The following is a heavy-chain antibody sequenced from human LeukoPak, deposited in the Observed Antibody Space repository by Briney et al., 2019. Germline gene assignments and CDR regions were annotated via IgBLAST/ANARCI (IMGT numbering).Heavy chain of an antibody. J-gene: IGHJ4*02. D-gene: IGHD5-24*01. Sequence: SVKVSCKASGGTFSSYAISWVRQAPGQGLEWMGGIIPIFGTANYAQKFQGRVTITADESTSTAYMELSSLRSEDTAVYYCAREGRDGYYLDYWGQGTLVTVSS. CDR3: AREGRDGYYLDY. CDR2: IIPIFGTA. V-gene: IGHV1-69*13. CDR1: GGTFSSYA.